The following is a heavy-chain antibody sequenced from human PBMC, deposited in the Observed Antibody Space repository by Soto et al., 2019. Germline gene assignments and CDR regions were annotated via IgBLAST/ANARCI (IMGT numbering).Heavy chain of an antibody. Sequence: ASVKVSCKASGYTFTDYFVHWGRLAPGQGLEWMGWVNPDTGVATFPQKFQGRVTVTRDASINTDYMELTHLTSEDTGIYYCARDPIRGGVPYFFEFWGRGTQVTVSS. CDR1: GYTFTDYF. J-gene: IGHJ4*02. CDR3: ARDPIRGGVPYFFEF. D-gene: IGHD3-16*01. V-gene: IGHV1-2*02. CDR2: VNPDTGVA.